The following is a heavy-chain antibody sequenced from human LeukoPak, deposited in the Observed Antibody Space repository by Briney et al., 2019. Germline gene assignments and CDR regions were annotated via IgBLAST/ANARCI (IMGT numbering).Heavy chain of an antibody. J-gene: IGHJ4*02. CDR1: GGSISSGGYY. V-gene: IGHV4-31*03. CDR2: IYYSGST. D-gene: IGHD2-2*01. CDR3: ARASRGYCSSTSCSENFDY. Sequence: PSETLSLTCTVSGGSISSGGYYWSWIRQHPGKGLEWIGYIYYSGSTYYNPSLKSRVTISVDTSKNQFSLKLSSVTAADTAVYYCARASRGYCSSTSCSENFDYWGREPWSPSPQ.